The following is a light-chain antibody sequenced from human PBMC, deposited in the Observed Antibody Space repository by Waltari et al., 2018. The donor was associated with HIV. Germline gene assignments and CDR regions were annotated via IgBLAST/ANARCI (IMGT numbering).Light chain of an antibody. J-gene: IGLJ3*02. CDR2: KDS. CDR1: SLPKQY. CDR3: QSADSSGSAWV. Sequence: SYELTQPPSVSVSPGQTARITCSGDSLPKQYVYWYQQRQGPAPVLVIYKDSKRPPALPERFSGSRSGTTVTLTISGVQADDEADYYCQSADSSGSAWVFGGGTKLTV. V-gene: IGLV3-25*03.